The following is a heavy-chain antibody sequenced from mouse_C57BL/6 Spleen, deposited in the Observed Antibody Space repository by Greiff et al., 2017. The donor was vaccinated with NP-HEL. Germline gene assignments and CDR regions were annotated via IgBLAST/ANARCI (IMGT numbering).Heavy chain of an antibody. Sequence: EVKLVESGGGLVKPGGSLKLSCAASGFTFSSYAMSWVRQTPEQGLEWVATISAGGSYTYYPDNVKGRFTISTDTSKNILYLQMSHLKSEDTDMYYCARCYECCEIDDWGQGATVTVSS. V-gene: IGHV5-4*03. D-gene: IGHD2-3*01. CDR1: GFTFSSYA. J-gene: IGHJ4*01. CDR3: ARCYECCEIDD. CDR2: ISAGGSYT.